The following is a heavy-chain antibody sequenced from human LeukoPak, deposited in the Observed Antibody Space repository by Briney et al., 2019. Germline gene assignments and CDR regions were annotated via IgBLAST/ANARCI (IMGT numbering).Heavy chain of an antibody. CDR2: IRDKGYGHAT. CDR3: TTPNEGNWFDP. V-gene: IGHV3-73*01. D-gene: IGHD2-8*01. CDR1: GFTFSDSA. Sequence: GGSLRLSCAASGFTFSDSAIHWVRQASGKGLEWVGRIRDKGYGHATAYAASVKGRFTLSRDDSKTTAYLQMNSLTTEDTALYYCTTPNEGNWFDPWGQGTLVTVSS. J-gene: IGHJ5*02.